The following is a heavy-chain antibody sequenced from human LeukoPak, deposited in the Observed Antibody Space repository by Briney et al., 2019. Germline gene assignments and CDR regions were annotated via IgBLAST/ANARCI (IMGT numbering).Heavy chain of an antibody. J-gene: IGHJ4*02. V-gene: IGHV3-33*01. CDR2: IWYDGSNK. Sequence: GGSLRLSCAASGFTFSSYGMHWVRQAPGKGLEWVAVIWYDGSNKYYADSVKGRFTISRDNSKNTLYLQMNSLRAEDTAVYYRARDYGDYVFDYWGQGTLVTVSS. CDR3: ARDYGDYVFDY. D-gene: IGHD4-17*01. CDR1: GFTFSSYG.